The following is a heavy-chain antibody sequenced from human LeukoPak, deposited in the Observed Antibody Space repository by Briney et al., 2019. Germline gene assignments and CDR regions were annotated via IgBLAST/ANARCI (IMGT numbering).Heavy chain of an antibody. CDR1: GGSFSGYY. CDR3: ARIAVAGTWYFDY. J-gene: IGHJ4*02. D-gene: IGHD6-19*01. V-gene: IGHV4-34*01. Sequence: KPSETLSLTCAVSGGSFSGYYWTWIRQPPGKGLEWIGEINHSGSANYNPSLKSRVTISLDTSKNQFSLKLSSVTAADTAVYYCARIAVAGTWYFDYWGQGTLVTVSS. CDR2: INHSGSA.